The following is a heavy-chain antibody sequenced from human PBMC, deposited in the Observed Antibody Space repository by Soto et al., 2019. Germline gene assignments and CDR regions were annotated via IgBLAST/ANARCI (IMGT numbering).Heavy chain of an antibody. Sequence: QVQLVESGGGVVQPGRSLRLSCAASGFTFSSYAMHWVRQAPGKGLEWVAVISYDGSNKYYADSVKGRFTISRDNSKNTLYLQMNSLRAEDTAVYYCVRDGPRDGYNLDAFDIWGQGTMVTVSS. V-gene: IGHV3-30-3*01. CDR3: VRDGPRDGYNLDAFDI. J-gene: IGHJ3*02. CDR2: ISYDGSNK. D-gene: IGHD5-12*01. CDR1: GFTFSSYA.